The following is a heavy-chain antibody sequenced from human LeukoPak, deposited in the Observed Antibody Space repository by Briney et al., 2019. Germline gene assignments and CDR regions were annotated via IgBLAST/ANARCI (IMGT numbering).Heavy chain of an antibody. V-gene: IGHV3-21*01. CDR1: GFTLSSYA. CDR3: ARVYSSSVDY. D-gene: IGHD6-6*01. J-gene: IGHJ4*02. CDR2: ISGSSSYI. Sequence: GGSLRLSCAASGFTLSSYAMSWVRQAPGKGLEWVSAISGSSSYIYYADSVKGRFTISRDNAKNSLYLQMNSLRAEDTAVYYCARVYSSSVDYWGQGTLVTVSS.